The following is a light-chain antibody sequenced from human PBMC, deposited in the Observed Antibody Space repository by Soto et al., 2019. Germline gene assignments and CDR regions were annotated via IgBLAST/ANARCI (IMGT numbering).Light chain of an antibody. CDR3: QSSDIGLSYYV. J-gene: IGLJ1*01. Sequence: QSVLTQSPSVSGAPGQRVTIACTGTSSNIGADYDVHWYQQFPGTAPKLLLYGNKNRPSGVPDRFSGSKSGTSASLTISGLQAEDEDEYYCQSSDIGLSYYVFGPGTKLTVL. V-gene: IGLV1-40*01. CDR1: SSNIGADYD. CDR2: GNK.